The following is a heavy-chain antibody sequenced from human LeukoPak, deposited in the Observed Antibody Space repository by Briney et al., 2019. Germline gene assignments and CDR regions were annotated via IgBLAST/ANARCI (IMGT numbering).Heavy chain of an antibody. CDR3: ARGYSSVMT. CDR2: ISSSGNTI. V-gene: IGHV3-48*03. J-gene: IGHJ5*02. CDR1: GFTFSSYE. D-gene: IGHD6-19*01. Sequence: PGGSLRLSCAASGFTFSSYEMNWVRQAPGKGLEWVSYISSSGNTIYYADSVKGRFTISRDNAKNSLYLQMNSLRAEDTAVYYCARGYSSVMTWGQGTLVTVSS.